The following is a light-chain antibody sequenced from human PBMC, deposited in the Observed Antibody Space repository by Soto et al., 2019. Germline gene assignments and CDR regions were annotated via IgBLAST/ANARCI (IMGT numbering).Light chain of an antibody. CDR1: QSISNY. Sequence: DIEMTQSPSSLSASVGDRVTITCRASQSISNYLNWSQHKPGKVPKLLIYAASSLQSGVPTRFSGSGSGTDFTLTISSLQPEDFATYYCQQSYGSPLTFGGGTKVAIK. CDR2: AAS. V-gene: IGKV1-39*01. CDR3: QQSYGSPLT. J-gene: IGKJ4*01.